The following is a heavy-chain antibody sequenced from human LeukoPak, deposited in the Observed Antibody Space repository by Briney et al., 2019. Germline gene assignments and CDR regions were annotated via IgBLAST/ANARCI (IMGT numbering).Heavy chain of an antibody. CDR1: GFTFSSYS. D-gene: IGHD6-13*01. CDR2: ISSSSRYI. Sequence: PGGSLRLSCAASGFTFSSYSMNWVRQAPGKGLEWVSSISSSSRYIYYADSVKGRFTTSRDNAKNSLYLQMNSLRAEDTAVYYCARALIAAAGGDWFDTGGQGTLVTVSS. CDR3: ARALIAAAGGDWFDT. V-gene: IGHV3-21*01. J-gene: IGHJ5*02.